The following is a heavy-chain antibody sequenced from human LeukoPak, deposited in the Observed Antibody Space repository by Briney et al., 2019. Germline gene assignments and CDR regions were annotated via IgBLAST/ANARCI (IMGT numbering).Heavy chain of an antibody. CDR1: GGSFSGYY. Sequence: SETLSLTCAVYGGSFSGYYWSWIRQPPGKGLEWIGEINHSGITNYNPSLKSRVTISVDTSKNQFSLKLSSVTAADTAVYYCARGGYFGSGSYFNSGSYYNYYFDPWGQGTLVTVSS. V-gene: IGHV4-34*01. CDR2: INHSGIT. CDR3: ARGGYFGSGSYFNSGSYYNYYFDP. J-gene: IGHJ5*02. D-gene: IGHD3-10*01.